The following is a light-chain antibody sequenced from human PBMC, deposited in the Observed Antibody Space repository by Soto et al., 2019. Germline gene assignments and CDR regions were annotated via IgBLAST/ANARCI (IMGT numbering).Light chain of an antibody. V-gene: IGKV3-20*01. CDR3: QQSGSSPFT. J-gene: IGKJ3*01. Sequence: EIVLTQSPGTLSLSPGERATLSCRASQSVSSSYLAWYQLKPGQAPRLLIYGASSRVTGIPDRFNGSGSGTDFTLTISRLEPDDFAVYYCQQSGSSPFTFGPGTKVDIK. CDR2: GAS. CDR1: QSVSSSY.